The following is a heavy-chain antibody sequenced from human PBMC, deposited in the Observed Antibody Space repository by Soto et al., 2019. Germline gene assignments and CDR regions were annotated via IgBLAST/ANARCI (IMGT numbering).Heavy chain of an antibody. CDR2: MNPNSGNT. D-gene: IGHD3-10*01. CDR3: ARTYIITMVRGVISH. CDR1: GYTFTRYD. V-gene: IGHV1-8*01. Sequence: GASVKVSCKASGYTFTRYDINWVRQATGQGLEWMGWMNPNSGNTGYAQKFQGRVTMTRNTSISTAYMELSSLRSEDTAVYYCARTYIITMVRGVISHWGQGTLVTVSS. J-gene: IGHJ4*02.